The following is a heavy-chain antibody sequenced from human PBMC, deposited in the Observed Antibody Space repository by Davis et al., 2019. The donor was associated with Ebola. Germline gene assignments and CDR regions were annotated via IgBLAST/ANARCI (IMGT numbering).Heavy chain of an antibody. CDR1: GGSISSSS. V-gene: IGHV3-21*04. CDR3: ARDQGYCSDTRCLLYDYYYMDV. D-gene: IGHD2-2*01. J-gene: IGHJ6*03. Sequence: PSETLSLTCTVSGGSISSSSYYWGWIRQPPGKGLEWVSSISISSSYIYYADSVKGRLTISRDNAKNSLSLQMNSLRAEDTAVYYCARDQGYCSDTRCLLYDYYYMDVWGKGTTVTVSS. CDR2: ISISSSYI.